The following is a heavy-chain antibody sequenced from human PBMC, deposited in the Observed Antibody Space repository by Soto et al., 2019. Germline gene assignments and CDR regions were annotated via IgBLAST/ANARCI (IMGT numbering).Heavy chain of an antibody. CDR3: ARWSGGYCSSTSCSGVRYYFDY. CDR2: INHSGST. V-gene: IGHV4-34*01. D-gene: IGHD2-2*01. J-gene: IGHJ4*02. Sequence: QVQLQQWGAGLLKPSETLSLTCAVYGGSFSGYYWSWIRQPPGKGLEWIGEINHSGSTNYNPSLKXXXTISLDTAKNXXSXKXXSVTDADTAVYYCARWSGGYCSSTSCSGVRYYFDYWGQGTLVTVSS. CDR1: GGSFSGYY.